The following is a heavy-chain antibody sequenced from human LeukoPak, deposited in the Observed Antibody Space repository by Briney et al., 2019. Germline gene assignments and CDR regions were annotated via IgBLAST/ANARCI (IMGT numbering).Heavy chain of an antibody. D-gene: IGHD6-19*01. CDR3: ARGAIAVAGSKPFDY. CDR2: ISTSTGNT. Sequence: EASVELSCKASGYRFTIYAINWVRQAPGQGLEWMGWISTSTGNTTYAPAFAGRFLFSLDTSVNTAYLQINSLKAEDTAVYYCARGAIAVAGSKPFDYWGQGTLVTVSS. CDR1: GYRFTIYA. J-gene: IGHJ4*02. V-gene: IGHV7-4-1*02.